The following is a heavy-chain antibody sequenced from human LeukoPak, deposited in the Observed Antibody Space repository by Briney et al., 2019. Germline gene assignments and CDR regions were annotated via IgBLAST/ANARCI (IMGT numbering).Heavy chain of an antibody. CDR2: IYYSGST. J-gene: IGHJ5*02. D-gene: IGHD3-22*01. Sequence: SQTLSLTCTVSGGSISSGGYYWSWIRQHPGKGLEWIGYIYYSGSTYYNPSLKSRVTISVDTSKNQFSLKVASVTAADTAVYYCARVRYDSSGYPKVSWFDPWGQGTLVTVSS. V-gene: IGHV4-31*03. CDR1: GGSISSGGYY. CDR3: ARVRYDSSGYPKVSWFDP.